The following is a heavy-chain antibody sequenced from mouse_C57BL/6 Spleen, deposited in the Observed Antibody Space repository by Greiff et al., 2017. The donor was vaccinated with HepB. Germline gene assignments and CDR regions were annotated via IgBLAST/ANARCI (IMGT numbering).Heavy chain of an antibody. J-gene: IGHJ3*01. CDR1: GYTFTDYE. D-gene: IGHD2-4*01. Sequence: VQRVESGAELVRPGASVTLSCKASGYTFTDYEMHWVKQTPVHGLEWIGAIDPETGGTAYNQKFKGKAILTADKSSITAYMELRSLTSEDSAVYYCTRLIRLRRWFAYWGQGTLVTVSA. V-gene: IGHV1-15*01. CDR3: TRLIRLRRWFAY. CDR2: IDPETGGT.